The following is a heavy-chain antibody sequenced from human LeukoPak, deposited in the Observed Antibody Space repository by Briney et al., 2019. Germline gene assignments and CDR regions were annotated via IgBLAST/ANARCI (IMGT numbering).Heavy chain of an antibody. CDR3: ARVSQVGAPDY. CDR2: IIPILGIA. J-gene: IGHJ4*02. V-gene: IGHV1-69*04. D-gene: IGHD1-26*01. Sequence: GASVKVSCKASGGTFSSYAISWVRQAPGQGLEWMGRIIPILGIANYAQKFQGRVTITADKSTSTAYMELSSLRSEDTAVYYCARVSQVGAPDYWGQGTLVTVSS. CDR1: GGTFSSYA.